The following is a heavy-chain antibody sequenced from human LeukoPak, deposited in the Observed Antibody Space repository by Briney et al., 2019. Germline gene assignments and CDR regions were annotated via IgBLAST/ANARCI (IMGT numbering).Heavy chain of an antibody. CDR1: GFTFDDYA. V-gene: IGHV3-43*02. J-gene: IGHJ4*02. CDR3: AKGYHYDSSGHYYLDY. CDR2: ITGDGGST. D-gene: IGHD3-22*01. Sequence: GGSLRLSCAASGFTFDDYAMHWVRQAPGKGLEWVSFITGDGGSTYYADSVKGRFTISRDNSKNSLYLQMNSLRTQDTALYYCAKGYHYDSSGHYYLDYWGQGTLVTVSS.